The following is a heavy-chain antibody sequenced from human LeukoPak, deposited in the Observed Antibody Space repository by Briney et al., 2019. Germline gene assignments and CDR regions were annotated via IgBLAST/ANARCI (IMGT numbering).Heavy chain of an antibody. D-gene: IGHD3-22*01. CDR2: ISGSGKII. V-gene: IGHV3-11*01. Sequence: GGSLRLSCAASGFTFSDYYMSWIRQAPVKGLEWVSYISGSGKIIYYADSVKGRFTISRDNSKNTLYLQMNSLRAEDTAVYYCAKDTSGSDAFDIWGQGTMVTVSS. CDR3: AKDTSGSDAFDI. CDR1: GFTFSDYY. J-gene: IGHJ3*02.